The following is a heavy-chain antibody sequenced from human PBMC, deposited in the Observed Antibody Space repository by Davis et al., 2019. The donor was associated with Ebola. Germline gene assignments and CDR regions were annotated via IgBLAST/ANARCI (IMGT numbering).Heavy chain of an antibody. D-gene: IGHD6-13*01. CDR3: ARVSSSWK. Sequence: CAGPGFTFRRFAMSWVRQVPGKGLEWVSGISDGGSGTSYADSVKGRFTIARDNAKNSLYLQMNSLRAEDTAVYYCARVSSSWKWGQGTLVTVSS. V-gene: IGHV3-23*01. J-gene: IGHJ4*02. CDR2: ISDGGSGT. CDR1: GFTFRRFA.